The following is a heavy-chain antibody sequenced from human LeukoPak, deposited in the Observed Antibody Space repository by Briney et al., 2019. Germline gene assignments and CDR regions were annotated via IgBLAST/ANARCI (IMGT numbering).Heavy chain of an antibody. D-gene: IGHD6-13*01. J-gene: IGHJ6*03. V-gene: IGHV4-30-4*08. CDR2: IYYSGST. Sequence: SETLSLTCTVSGGSISSGDYYWSWFRQPPGKGLEWIGYIYYSGSTYYSPSLKSRVTISVDTSKNQFSLKLSSVTAADTAVYYCARETPYSRSMDVWGKGTTVTVSS. CDR3: ARETPYSRSMDV. CDR1: GGSISSGDYY.